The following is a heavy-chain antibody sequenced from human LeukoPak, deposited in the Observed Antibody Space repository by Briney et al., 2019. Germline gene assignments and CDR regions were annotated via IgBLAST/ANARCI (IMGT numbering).Heavy chain of an antibody. Sequence: GGSLRLSCAASGFTFSSYAMHWVRQAPGKGLEWVAVISYDGSNKYYADSVKGRFTISRDNSKNTLYLQMNSLRAEDTAVYYCARGWQWLVQEDGYWGQGTLVTVSS. CDR2: ISYDGSNK. J-gene: IGHJ4*02. V-gene: IGHV3-30-3*01. D-gene: IGHD6-19*01. CDR1: GFTFSSYA. CDR3: ARGWQWLVQEDGY.